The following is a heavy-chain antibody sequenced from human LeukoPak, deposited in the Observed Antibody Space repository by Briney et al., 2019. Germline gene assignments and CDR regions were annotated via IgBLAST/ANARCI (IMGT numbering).Heavy chain of an antibody. CDR2: IYPGGRI. Sequence: SETLSLTRTVSGYSIGSGYFWGWVRQPPGKGLEWIGSIYPGGRIYYSPSLKSRLTISVDTSKNQFSLKLSSVTAADTAVYYCAREERDRTWYVVGDYWGQGTLVTVSS. D-gene: IGHD6-13*01. CDR1: GYSIGSGYF. J-gene: IGHJ4*02. V-gene: IGHV4-38-2*02. CDR3: AREERDRTWYVVGDY.